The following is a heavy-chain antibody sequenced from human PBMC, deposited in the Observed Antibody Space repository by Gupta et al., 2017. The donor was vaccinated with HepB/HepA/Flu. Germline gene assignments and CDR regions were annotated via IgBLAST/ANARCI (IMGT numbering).Heavy chain of an antibody. V-gene: IGHV4-39*01. CDR3: ARLGEDYDSSGNHYYYGMDV. D-gene: IGHD3-22*01. CDR1: GGSISSSSYY. CDR2: IYYSGST. J-gene: IGHJ6*02. Sequence: QLQLQESGPGLVKPSETLSLTCTVSGGSISSSSYYWGWIRQPPGKGLEWIGSIYYSGSTYYNPSLKSRVTISVDTSKNQFSLKLSSVTAADTAVYYCARLGEDYDSSGNHYYYGMDVWGQGTTVTVSS.